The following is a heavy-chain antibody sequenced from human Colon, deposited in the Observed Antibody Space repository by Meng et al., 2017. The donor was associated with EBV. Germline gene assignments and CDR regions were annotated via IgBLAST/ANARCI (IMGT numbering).Heavy chain of an antibody. D-gene: IGHD3-3*02. CDR2: IYYRGST. Sequence: HLRETGPGLGKPSHTLSLTFTIPVGAITSTSSYWGWVRQPPGKGLEWIGSIYYRGSTNYNPSLKSRISMSVDMSKNQFSLKVNSVTAADTAIYYCVISSHNWGQGTLVTVSS. CDR3: VISSHN. CDR1: VGAITSTSSY. V-gene: IGHV4-39*07. J-gene: IGHJ4*02.